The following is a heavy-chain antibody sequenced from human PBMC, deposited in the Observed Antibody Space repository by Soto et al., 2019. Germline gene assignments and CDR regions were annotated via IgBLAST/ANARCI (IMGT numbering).Heavy chain of an antibody. V-gene: IGHV3-64D*06. J-gene: IGHJ4*02. Sequence: LRLSCSVSGFTISSYAMHWVRQAPGKGLEYVSSISSNGGSTYYADSVRGRFTISRDNSKNTLNLQMSSLRAEDTAVYYCVKDRYIDYWGQGTLVTVSS. CDR2: ISSNGGST. CDR3: VKDRYIDY. CDR1: GFTISSYA.